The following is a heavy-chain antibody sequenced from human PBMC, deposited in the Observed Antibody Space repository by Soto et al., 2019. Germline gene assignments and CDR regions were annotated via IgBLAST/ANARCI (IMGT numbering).Heavy chain of an antibody. CDR2: IYSGGST. CDR1: GFTVSINY. D-gene: IGHD6-6*01. Sequence: GGSLRLSCAASGFTVSINYMSWVRQAPGKGLEWVSVIYSGGSTYYADSVKGRFTISRDNSKNTLYLQMSSLRAEDTAVYYCARLGAESARPFDYWGQGTLVTVSS. CDR3: ARLGAESARPFDY. V-gene: IGHV3-53*01. J-gene: IGHJ4*02.